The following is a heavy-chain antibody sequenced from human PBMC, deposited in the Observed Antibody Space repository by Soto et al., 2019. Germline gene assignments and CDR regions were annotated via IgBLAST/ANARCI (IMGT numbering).Heavy chain of an antibody. D-gene: IGHD5-12*01. V-gene: IGHV4-31*03. J-gene: IGHJ4*02. CDR3: ARVWGGYGGNWDPGYIDY. CDR1: GGSISSGGYY. CDR2: IYYSGIT. Sequence: QVQLQESGPGLVKPSQTLSLTCTVSGGSISSGGYYWSWVRPHPGKGLEWIGYIYYSGITYYNPSLKRRVTISVDTSKNKFSLKLSSVTAADTAVYDCARVWGGYGGNWDPGYIDYWGQGTLVTVSS.